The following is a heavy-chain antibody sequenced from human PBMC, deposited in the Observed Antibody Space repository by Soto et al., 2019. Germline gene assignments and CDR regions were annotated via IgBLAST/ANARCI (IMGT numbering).Heavy chain of an antibody. V-gene: IGHV2-5*02. D-gene: IGHD6-19*01. J-gene: IGHJ4*02. CDR3: AHSVVAGLGYYFDY. CDR1: GFSLSTTRVA. Sequence: QITLKESGPTLVKPTQTLTLTCTFSGFSLSTTRVAVGWIRQPPGKALEWLALIYWDDDKRYSPFLKSRLTITKDTSKNQVDLTMTNMDPVDTATYYCAHSVVAGLGYYFDYWGQGTLVTVSS. CDR2: IYWDDDK.